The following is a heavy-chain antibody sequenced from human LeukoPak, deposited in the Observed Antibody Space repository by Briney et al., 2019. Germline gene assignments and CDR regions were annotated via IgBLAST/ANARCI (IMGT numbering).Heavy chain of an antibody. CDR1: GGSISSSSYY. Sequence: SETLSLTCTVSGGSISSSSYYWGWIRQPPGKGLEWIGSIYYSGSTYYNPSLKSRVTISVDTSKNQFSLKLSSVTAADTAVYYCARGSAFDIWGQGTMVTVSS. CDR2: IYYSGST. V-gene: IGHV4-39*01. CDR3: ARGSAFDI. J-gene: IGHJ3*02.